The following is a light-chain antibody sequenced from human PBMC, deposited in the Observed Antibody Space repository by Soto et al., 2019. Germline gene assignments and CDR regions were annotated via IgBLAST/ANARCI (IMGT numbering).Light chain of an antibody. J-gene: IGLJ1*01. V-gene: IGLV2-14*01. CDR1: SSDVLRYNY. CDR3: SSYTSSSTSYV. Sequence: QSSLAQPASVSGSPGQSITISCTGTSSDVLRYNYVPWYQQYPGKAPKLMIYEVTNRPSGVSNRFSGSKYGNTASLTISGLQAEDEADYYCSSYTSSSTSYVFGTGTKVTVL. CDR2: EVT.